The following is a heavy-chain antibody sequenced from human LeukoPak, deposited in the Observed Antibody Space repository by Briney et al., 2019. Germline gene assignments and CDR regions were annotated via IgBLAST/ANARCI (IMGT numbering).Heavy chain of an antibody. CDR1: GFTFSSYS. J-gene: IGHJ4*02. Sequence: GGSLRLSCAASGFTFSSYSMNWVRQARRKGVEWLSYLSSSSSTIYYADSVKGRFTISRDNAKNSLYLQMNSLRAEDTAVYYCARGRVGAMYYFDYWGQGTLVTVSS. CDR3: ARGRVGAMYYFDY. D-gene: IGHD1-26*01. V-gene: IGHV3-48*01. CDR2: LSSSSSTI.